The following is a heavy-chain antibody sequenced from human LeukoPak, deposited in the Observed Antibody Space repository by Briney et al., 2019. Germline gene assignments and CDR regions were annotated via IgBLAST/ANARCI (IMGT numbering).Heavy chain of an antibody. Sequence: PGGSLRLSCAASGFTFSSYGMPWVRQAPGKGLEWVAVISYDGSNKYYADSVKGRFTISRDNSKNTLYLQMNSLRAEDMAVYYCAKEKYSSSDWFDPWGQGTLVTASS. V-gene: IGHV3-30*18. CDR3: AKEKYSSSDWFDP. CDR1: GFTFSSYG. J-gene: IGHJ5*02. CDR2: ISYDGSNK. D-gene: IGHD6-6*01.